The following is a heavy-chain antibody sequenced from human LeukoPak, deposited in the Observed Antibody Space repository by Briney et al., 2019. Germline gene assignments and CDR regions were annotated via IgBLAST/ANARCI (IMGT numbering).Heavy chain of an antibody. CDR2: IYYSGST. Sequence: SETLSLTCTVSGGSISSYYWSWIRQPPGKGLEWIGYIYYSGSTNYNPSLKSRVTISVDTSKNQFSLKLSSVTAADTAVYYCASNYDTTAGGDYWGQGTLVTVSS. J-gene: IGHJ4*02. CDR1: GGSISSYY. V-gene: IGHV4-59*12. CDR3: ASNYDTTAGGDY. D-gene: IGHD3-9*01.